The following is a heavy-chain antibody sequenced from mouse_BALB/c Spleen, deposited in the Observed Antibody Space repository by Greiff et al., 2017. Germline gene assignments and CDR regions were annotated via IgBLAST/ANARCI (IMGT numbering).Heavy chain of an antibody. J-gene: IGHJ3*01. CDR1: GYTFTDYV. Sequence: VKLMESGPELVKPGASVKMSCKASGYTFTDYVISWVKQRTGQGLEWIGEIYPGSGSTYYNEKFKGKATLTADKSSNTAYMQVSSLTSEDSAVYFCARWDYGYDWFAYWGQGTLVTVSA. D-gene: IGHD2-2*01. CDR3: ARWDYGYDWFAY. CDR2: IYPGSGST. V-gene: IGHV1-77*01.